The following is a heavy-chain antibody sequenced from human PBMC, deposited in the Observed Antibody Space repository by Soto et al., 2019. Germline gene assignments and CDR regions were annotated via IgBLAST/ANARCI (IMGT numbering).Heavy chain of an antibody. CDR2: INSDGSRT. V-gene: IGHV3-74*01. D-gene: IGHD4-4*01. Sequence: XGSLRLSCAASGFTLTDYWTHWVRRAPGKGLVWVSRINSDGSRTSYADSVTGRFTISRDNAKNTLYLQMNSLRVEDTALYYCARETYRGFYFDYWGQGTLVTVSS. J-gene: IGHJ4*02. CDR1: GFTLTDYW. CDR3: ARETYRGFYFDY.